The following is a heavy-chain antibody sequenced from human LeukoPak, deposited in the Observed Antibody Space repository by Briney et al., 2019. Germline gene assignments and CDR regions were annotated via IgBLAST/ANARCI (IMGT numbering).Heavy chain of an antibody. D-gene: IGHD6-19*01. CDR2: ISSSSSSSSTI. CDR1: GFTFTSYS. Sequence: GGSLRLSCAASGFTFTSYSMNWVRQAPGKGLEWVSYISSSSSSSSTIYYAGSVKGRFTISRDNAKNSLYLQMNSLRAEDTAVYYCANLYSSGWYHGGPTPFDCWGQGTLVTVSS. CDR3: ANLYSSGWYHGGPTPFDC. V-gene: IGHV3-48*01. J-gene: IGHJ4*02.